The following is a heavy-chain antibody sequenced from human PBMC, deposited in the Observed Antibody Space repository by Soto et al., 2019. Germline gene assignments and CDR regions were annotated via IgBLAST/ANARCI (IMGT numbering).Heavy chain of an antibody. D-gene: IGHD4-17*01. Sequence: GASVKVSCKASGGTFSSYAIIWVRQAPGQGLEWMGGIIPIFGTANYAQKFQGRVTITADESTSTAYLDLSSLRSEDTAVYYCAIGGDYFLSRSCFDPWGQGTLVTVSS. CDR2: IIPIFGTA. CDR1: GGTFSSYA. CDR3: AIGGDYFLSRSCFDP. J-gene: IGHJ5*02. V-gene: IGHV1-69*13.